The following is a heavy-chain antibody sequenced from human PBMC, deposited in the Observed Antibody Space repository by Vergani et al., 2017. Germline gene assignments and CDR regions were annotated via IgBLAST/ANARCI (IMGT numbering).Heavy chain of an antibody. CDR1: GCSISSYS. CDR2: IYYSGST. Sequence: QVQLQESGPGLVKPSDTLSLPFPVSGCSISSYSWSWIRQPPGKGLEWFGYIYYSGSTNYNPSLKSRVPLSVDTSKNQFSLKLSSVTAADTAVYYCARIGYSGYEIYYWGQGTLVTVSS. CDR3: ARIGYSGYEIYY. J-gene: IGHJ4*02. V-gene: IGHV4-59*01. D-gene: IGHD5-12*01.